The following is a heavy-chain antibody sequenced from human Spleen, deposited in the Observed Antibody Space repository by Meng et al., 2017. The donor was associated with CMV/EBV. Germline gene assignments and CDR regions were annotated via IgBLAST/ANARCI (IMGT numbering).Heavy chain of an antibody. CDR2: INPNSGST. Sequence: ASVKVSCKASGYTFTGYYMHWVRQAPGQGLEWMGWINPNSGSTKYAQKFQGRVTMTRDTSINTAYMELNWLTSDDTAIYYCARQPITLDSWGQGTLVTVSS. J-gene: IGHJ4*02. V-gene: IGHV1-2*02. CDR1: GYTFTGYY. CDR3: ARQPITLDS.